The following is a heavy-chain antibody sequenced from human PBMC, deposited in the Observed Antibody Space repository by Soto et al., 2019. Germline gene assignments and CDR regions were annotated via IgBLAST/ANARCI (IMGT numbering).Heavy chain of an antibody. V-gene: IGHV4-59*06. CDR1: GGSISGYY. Sequence: SETLSLTCTVSGGSISGYYWSWIRQPPGKGLEWIGYIYYSGSTYYNPSLKSRVTISVDTSRNQFSLKLSSVTAADTAVYYCATYDSSDYYSGSPIGWFDPWGQGTLVTVSS. CDR3: ATYDSSDYYSGSPIGWFDP. J-gene: IGHJ5*02. CDR2: IYYSGST. D-gene: IGHD3-22*01.